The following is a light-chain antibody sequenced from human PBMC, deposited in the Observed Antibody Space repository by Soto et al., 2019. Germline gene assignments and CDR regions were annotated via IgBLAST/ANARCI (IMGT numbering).Light chain of an antibody. CDR3: SSYTGSNNFDV. CDR1: SSDVGGYNY. Sequence: QSALTQPPSASGSPGQSVTISCTGTSSDVGGYNYVSWYQQHPGKAPKLMIYEVLKRPSGVPDRFSGSKSGNTASLTVSGLQAEDEADYYCSSYTGSNNFDVFGTGTKVTVL. J-gene: IGLJ1*01. V-gene: IGLV2-8*01. CDR2: EVL.